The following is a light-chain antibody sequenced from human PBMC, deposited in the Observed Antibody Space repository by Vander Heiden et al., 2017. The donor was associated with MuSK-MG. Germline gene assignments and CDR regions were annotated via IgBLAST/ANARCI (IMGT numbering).Light chain of an antibody. Sequence: DIQMTQSPSTLSASVGDRVTITCRASQSISSWLAWYQQKPGKAPKLLIYDASSLESGVPSRFSGSGSGTEFTLTISSLQPDDFATYYCQQYKSYSRTFGQGPKLEIK. CDR2: DAS. CDR3: QQYKSYSRT. J-gene: IGKJ2*01. CDR1: QSISSW. V-gene: IGKV1-5*01.